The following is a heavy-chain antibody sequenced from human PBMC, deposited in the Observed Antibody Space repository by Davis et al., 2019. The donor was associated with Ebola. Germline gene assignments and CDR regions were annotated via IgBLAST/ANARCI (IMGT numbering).Heavy chain of an antibody. CDR1: GFTFTVYV. CDR3: VATSSSLAAY. CDR2: ISNSGYET. V-gene: IGHV3-23*01. Sequence: PVGSLRLSCAASGFTFTVYVMSWVRQAPGKGLEWISSISNSGYETYYADSVKGRFTTSRDNSKSTLNLQMNSLRAGDTAIYYCVATSSSLAAYWGQGTLVTVSS. D-gene: IGHD6-6*01. J-gene: IGHJ4*02.